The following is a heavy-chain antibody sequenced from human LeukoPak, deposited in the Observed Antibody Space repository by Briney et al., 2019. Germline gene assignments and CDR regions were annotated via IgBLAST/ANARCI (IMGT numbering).Heavy chain of an antibody. CDR2: IYHSGST. V-gene: IGHV4-4*02. J-gene: IGHJ5*02. D-gene: IGHD1-26*01. CDR1: GGSISSSNW. CDR3: AREDGGMGAFNWFDP. Sequence: SGTLSLTCAVSGGSISSSNWWSWVRQPPGKGLEWIGEIYHSGSTNYNPSLKSRVTISVDTSKNQFSLKLSSVTAADTAVYYCAREDGGMGAFNWFDPWGQGTLVTVSS.